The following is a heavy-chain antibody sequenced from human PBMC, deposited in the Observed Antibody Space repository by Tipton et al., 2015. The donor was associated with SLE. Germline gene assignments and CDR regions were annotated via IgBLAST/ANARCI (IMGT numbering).Heavy chain of an antibody. J-gene: IGHJ4*02. V-gene: IGHV3-7*01. CDR1: GFTFSFYW. CDR3: ARDRCFGTNCFLGY. Sequence: SLRLSCGASGFTFSFYWMTWVRQAPGKGLEWVANIHQDGSEEYYVDSVKGRFTISRDNTNNSLFLQMNSLRVEDTAVYYCARDRCFGTNCFLGYWGQGTLVTVSS. D-gene: IGHD2-8*01. CDR2: IHQDGSEE.